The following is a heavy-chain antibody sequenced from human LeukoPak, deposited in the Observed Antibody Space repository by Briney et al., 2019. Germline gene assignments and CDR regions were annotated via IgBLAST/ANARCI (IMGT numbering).Heavy chain of an antibody. CDR3: AKGGKWDVTPFDY. CDR1: GFTFNNYG. J-gene: IGHJ4*02. Sequence: GKSLRLSCAASGFTFNNYGMHWVRQAPGKGLEWVAVISYDGRNKHYPDSVKGRFTISRDISKNTLYLQVNSLRAEDTAVYYCAKGGKWDVTPFDYWGQGTLVTVSS. V-gene: IGHV3-30*18. CDR2: ISYDGRNK. D-gene: IGHD1-26*01.